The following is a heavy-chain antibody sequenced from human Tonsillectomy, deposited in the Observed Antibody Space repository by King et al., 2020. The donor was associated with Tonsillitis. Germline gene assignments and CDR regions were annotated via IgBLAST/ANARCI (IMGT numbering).Heavy chain of an antibody. J-gene: IGHJ5*02. CDR1: GFTFTSSA. CDR3: AAANEFCARDCYSFDP. V-gene: IGHV1-58*01. D-gene: IGHD2-21*02. Sequence: QLVQSGPEVKKPGTSVKVSCKGSGFTFTSSAVQWVRQARGQRLEWIGWIVVGSGNTNYAQKFQVRVTITRDMSTSTAYMELSYLRSEDTAVYYCAAANEFCARDCYSFDPWGKGTVATVSS. CDR2: IVVGSGNT.